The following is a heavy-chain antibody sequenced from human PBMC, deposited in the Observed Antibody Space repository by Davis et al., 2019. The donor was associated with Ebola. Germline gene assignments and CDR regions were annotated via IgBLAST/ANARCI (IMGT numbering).Heavy chain of an antibody. D-gene: IGHD5-12*01. Sequence: ASVKASCKVSGYTLTELSMHWVRQAPGQGLEWMGMINPNDGRTIYAQKFQGRVTVTRDTSTTTVYMDLSSLRSEDTALYYCTTPGGQDSGYDVFDIWGQGTMVTVSS. V-gene: IGHV1-46*03. CDR3: TTPGGQDSGYDVFDI. CDR1: GYTLTELS. J-gene: IGHJ3*02. CDR2: INPNDGRT.